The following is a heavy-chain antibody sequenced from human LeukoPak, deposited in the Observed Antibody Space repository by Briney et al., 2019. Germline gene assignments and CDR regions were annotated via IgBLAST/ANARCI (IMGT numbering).Heavy chain of an antibody. V-gene: IGHV4-39*07. CDR2: IYYSGST. D-gene: IGHD6-13*01. CDR1: GGSISSSSYY. J-gene: IGHJ5*02. CDR3: ARALGSSWYRWFDP. Sequence: SETLSLTCTVSGGSISSSSYYWGWIRQPPGKGLEWIGSIYYSGSTYYNPSLKSRVTIPVDTSKNQFSLKLSSVTAADTAVYYCARALGSSWYRWFDPWGQGTLVTVSS.